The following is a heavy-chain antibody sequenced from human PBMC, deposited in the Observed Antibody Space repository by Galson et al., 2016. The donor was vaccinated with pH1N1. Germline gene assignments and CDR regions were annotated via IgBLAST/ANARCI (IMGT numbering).Heavy chain of an antibody. CDR1: GFTFSRHT. V-gene: IGHV3-64*02. J-gene: IGHJ4*02. D-gene: IGHD5-18*01. CDR3: ARDNGYYTDFDY. CDR2: IGTTGINI. Sequence: SLRLSCAASGFTFSRHTMHWVRQAPGKGLQYVSVIGTTGINIFYEDSVRDRFTVSRDNVRYTLHLQMDSLRTEDTAIYYCARDNGYYTDFDYWGQGTLSPSPQ.